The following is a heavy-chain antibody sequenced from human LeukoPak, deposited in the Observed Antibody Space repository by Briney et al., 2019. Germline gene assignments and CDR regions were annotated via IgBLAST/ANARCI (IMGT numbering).Heavy chain of an antibody. CDR1: GFAFSSYS. Sequence: GGSLRLSCAASGFAFSSYSMNWVRQAPGKGLEWVSYISSSSSTIYYADSVKGRFTISRDNAKNSPFLQLNSLRAEDTAVYYCARNRDTAMDPFDYWGQGTLVTVSS. CDR2: ISSSSSTI. V-gene: IGHV3-48*01. CDR3: ARNRDTAMDPFDY. J-gene: IGHJ4*02. D-gene: IGHD5-18*01.